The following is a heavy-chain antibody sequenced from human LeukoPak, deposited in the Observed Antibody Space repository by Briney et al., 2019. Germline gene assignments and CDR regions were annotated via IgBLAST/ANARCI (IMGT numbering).Heavy chain of an antibody. J-gene: IGHJ4*02. CDR2: MNPNSGNT. D-gene: IGHD1-14*01. V-gene: IGHV1-8*02. Sequence: ASVKVSCKASGGTFSSYAISWVRQATGQGLEWMGWMNPNSGNTGYAQKFQGRVTMTRNTSISTAYMELSSLRSEDTAVYYCARGRAETRGLYYFDYWGQGTLVTVSS. CDR3: ARGRAETRGLYYFDY. CDR1: GGTFSSYA.